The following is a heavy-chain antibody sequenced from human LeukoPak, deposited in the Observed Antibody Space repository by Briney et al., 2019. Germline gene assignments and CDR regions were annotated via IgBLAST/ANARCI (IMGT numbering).Heavy chain of an antibody. D-gene: IGHD6-19*01. CDR3: AKSRGIYDNSGWRTFDY. CDR1: GFTFNIYI. Sequence: GGSLRLSCAASGFTFNIYIMTWVRQAPGKGLEWVSIISDNGDYAYYADSVKGRFTISRDNSKKRVYLQMNSLRAEDTAIYYCAKSRGIYDNSGWRTFDYWGQGTLVTVSS. V-gene: IGHV3-23*01. CDR2: ISDNGDYA. J-gene: IGHJ4*02.